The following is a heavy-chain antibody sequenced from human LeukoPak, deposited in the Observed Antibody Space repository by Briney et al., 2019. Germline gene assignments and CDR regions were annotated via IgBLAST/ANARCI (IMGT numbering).Heavy chain of an antibody. CDR1: GGFINTYY. D-gene: IGHD5-12*01. V-gene: IGHV4-59*12. Sequence: SETLSLTCTVSGGFINTYYWSWIRQPPGKGLEWIGYINYSGSTYYNPSLKSRVTISVDTSKNQFSLKPSSVSAADTAVYYCARVSPQIVATSFDYGGQETLVTVSS. CDR3: ARVSPQIVATSFDY. CDR2: INYSGST. J-gene: IGHJ4*02.